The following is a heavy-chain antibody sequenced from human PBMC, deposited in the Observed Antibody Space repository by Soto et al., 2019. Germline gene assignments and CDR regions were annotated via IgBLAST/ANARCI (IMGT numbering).Heavy chain of an antibody. Sequence: ELQLLESGGGLVQPGESRRLSCAAPGFTFSNYAVTWVRQAPGKGLEWVSALSGGGDNTYYADSVKGRFTISRDNSKNSLYLQMNRLRAEDTAVYYCAQGSFDSSGYPYFGYWGRGLLVTVSS. J-gene: IGHJ4*02. CDR1: GFTFSNYA. CDR3: AQGSFDSSGYPYFGY. CDR2: LSGGGDNT. D-gene: IGHD3-22*01. V-gene: IGHV3-23*01.